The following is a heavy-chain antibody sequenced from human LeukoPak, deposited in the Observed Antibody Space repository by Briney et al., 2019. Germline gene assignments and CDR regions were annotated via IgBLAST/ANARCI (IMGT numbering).Heavy chain of an antibody. CDR3: ARADGYTAHFDY. CDR1: GYSFSYYW. J-gene: IGHJ4*02. V-gene: IGHV5-51*01. Sequence: RGESLQISCKGSGYSFSYYWIGWVRQVPGKGLEWMGIIYPGDSDTRYSPSFQGQVTISADMSISTAYLRWSSLKASDTAMYYCARADGYTAHFDYWGQGTLVTVSS. D-gene: IGHD5-24*01. CDR2: IYPGDSDT.